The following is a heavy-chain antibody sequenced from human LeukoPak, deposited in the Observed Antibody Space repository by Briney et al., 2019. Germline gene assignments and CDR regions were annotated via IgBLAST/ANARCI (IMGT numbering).Heavy chain of an antibody. CDR3: ARDFNSFFHY. D-gene: IGHD3-16*02. J-gene: IGHJ4*02. CDR2: IYSGGST. CDR1: GFTFSSYS. Sequence: GGSLRLSCAASGFTFSSYSMNWVRQAPGKGLEWVSVIYSGGSTYYADSVKGRFTISRDNSKNTLYLQMNSLRAEDTAVYYCARDFNSFFHYWGQGTLVTVSS. V-gene: IGHV3-53*01.